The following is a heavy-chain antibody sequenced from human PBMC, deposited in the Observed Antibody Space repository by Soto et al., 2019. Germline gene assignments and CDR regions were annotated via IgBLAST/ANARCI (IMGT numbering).Heavy chain of an antibody. D-gene: IGHD3-10*01. CDR2: INHSGST. V-gene: IGHV4-34*01. J-gene: IGHJ5*01. CDR1: GGSFSGYY. CDR3: ACHGTMVRGEICNPYRNRHDS. Sequence: SETLSLTCAVYGGSFSGYYWSWIRQPPGKGLEWIGEINHSGSTNYNPSLKSRVTISVDTSKNQFSLKLSSVTAADTAVYYCACHGTMVRGEICNPYRNRHDSWRQGTLVIVSS.